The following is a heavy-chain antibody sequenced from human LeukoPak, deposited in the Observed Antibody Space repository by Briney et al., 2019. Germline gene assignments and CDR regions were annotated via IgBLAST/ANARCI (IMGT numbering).Heavy chain of an antibody. CDR2: INPNSGGT. CDR3: ASGRGVVPAAIARTSSPDY. V-gene: IGHV1-2*02. D-gene: IGHD2-2*01. CDR1: GYTFTGYY. J-gene: IGHJ4*02. Sequence: ASVTVSCKASGYTFTGYYMHWVRQAPGQGLEWMGCINPNSGGTNYAQKFQGRVTMTRDTSISTAYMELSRLRSDDTAVYYCASGRGVVPAAIARTSSPDYWGQGTLVTVSS.